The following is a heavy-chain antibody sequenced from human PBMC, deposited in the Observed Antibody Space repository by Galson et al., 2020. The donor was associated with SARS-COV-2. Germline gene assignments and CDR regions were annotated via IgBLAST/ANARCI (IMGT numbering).Heavy chain of an antibody. Sequence: FTFSSYGMHWVRQAPGKGLEWVAVIWYDGSNKYYADSVKGRFTISRDNSKNTLYLQMNSLRAEDTAVYYCARGVDGVYSSSWYEDWFDPWGQGTLVTVSS. V-gene: IGHV3-33*01. CDR1: FTFSSYG. J-gene: IGHJ5*02. CDR3: ARGVDGVYSSSWYEDWFDP. CDR2: IWYDGSNK. D-gene: IGHD6-13*01.